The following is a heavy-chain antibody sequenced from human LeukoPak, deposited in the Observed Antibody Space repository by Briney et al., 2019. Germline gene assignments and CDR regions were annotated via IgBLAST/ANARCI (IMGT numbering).Heavy chain of an antibody. V-gene: IGHV3-7*01. CDR1: GFSFSSYW. CDR2: IKQDGSEK. Sequence: GGSLRLSCAASGFSFSSYWMSWVRQAPGKGREWVANIKQDGSEKYYVDSVKGRFTISRDNAKNSLYLQMNSLRAEDTAVYYCARLRWLVEGGFFDYWGQGTLVTVSS. CDR3: ARLRWLVEGGFFDY. J-gene: IGHJ4*02. D-gene: IGHD6-19*01.